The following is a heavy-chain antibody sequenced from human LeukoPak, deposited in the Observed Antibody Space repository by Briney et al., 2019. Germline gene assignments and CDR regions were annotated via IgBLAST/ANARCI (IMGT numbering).Heavy chain of an antibody. D-gene: IGHD3-22*01. V-gene: IGHV3-9*03. CDR3: AKAADSSGHRNAFDI. CDR1: GFTFDDYA. CDR2: ISWNSGSI. J-gene: IGHJ3*02. Sequence: GGSLRLSCAASGFTFDDYAMHWVRLAPGKGLEWVSGISWNSGSIDYSDSVKGRFTISRDNAKNSLYLQMNSLRAEDMALYYCAKAADSSGHRNAFDIWGQGTMVTVSS.